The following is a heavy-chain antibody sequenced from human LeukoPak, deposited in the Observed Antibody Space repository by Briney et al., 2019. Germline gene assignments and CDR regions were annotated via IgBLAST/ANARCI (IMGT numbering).Heavy chain of an antibody. V-gene: IGHV4-59*01. D-gene: IGHD1-14*01. J-gene: IGHJ3*01. CDR2: IYYSGST. CDR1: GASISSYY. Sequence: PSETPSLTCIVSGASISSYYWSWIRQPPGKGLEWIGYIYYSGSTNYNPPLKSRVTISVDTSKNHFSLKLTSVTAADTAVYYCARHWAETTGPYAFDFWGQGTMVTVSS. CDR3: ARHWAETTGPYAFDF.